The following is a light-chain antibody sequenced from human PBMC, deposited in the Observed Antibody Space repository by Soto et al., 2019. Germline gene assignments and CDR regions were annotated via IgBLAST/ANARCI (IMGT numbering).Light chain of an antibody. V-gene: IGKV3-11*01. Sequence: EIVLTQSPATLSLSPGERVTLSCRASQSVSSYLAWYQQKPGQAPRLLIYDASNRATGIPARFSGSGTGPDFPLTITSLEPEDLAVYYCQHRSNWLAFGGGTKVEIK. CDR3: QHRSNWLA. CDR1: QSVSSY. CDR2: DAS. J-gene: IGKJ4*01.